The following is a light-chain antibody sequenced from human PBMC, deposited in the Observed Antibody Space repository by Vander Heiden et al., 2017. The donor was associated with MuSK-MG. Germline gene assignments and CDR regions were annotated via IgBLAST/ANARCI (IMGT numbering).Light chain of an antibody. Sequence: EIVLTQSPATLSLSPGDRATLSCRASQSVSSNLAWYQQRRGQAPRLLIYDVSKRASGISARFSGSGSGTDFTLTISSLEPEDFAVYYCQQRSNWPRLFTFGHGTEVDIK. J-gene: IGKJ3*01. V-gene: IGKV3-11*01. CDR3: QQRSNWPRLFT. CDR1: QSVSSN. CDR2: DVS.